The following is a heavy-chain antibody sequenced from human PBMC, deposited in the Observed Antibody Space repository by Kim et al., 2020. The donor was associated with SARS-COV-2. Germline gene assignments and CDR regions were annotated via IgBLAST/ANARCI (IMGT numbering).Heavy chain of an antibody. J-gene: IGHJ4*02. D-gene: IGHD3-10*01. Sequence: GGSLRLSCAASGFTFSSYGMHWVRQAPGKGLEWVAVIWYDGSNKYYADSVKGRFTISRDNSKNTLYLQMNSLRAEDTAVYYCAKELPPFGEFPLDYWGQGTLVTVSS. V-gene: IGHV3-33*06. CDR2: IWYDGSNK. CDR1: GFTFSSYG. CDR3: AKELPPFGEFPLDY.